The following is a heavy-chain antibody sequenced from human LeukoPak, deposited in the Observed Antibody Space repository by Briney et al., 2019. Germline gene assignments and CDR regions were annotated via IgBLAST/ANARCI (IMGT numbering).Heavy chain of an antibody. J-gene: IGHJ1*01. CDR3: ARGKQLAVGQYFQH. CDR2: IYHSGST. CDR1: GGSISSGGYY. V-gene: IGHV4-30-2*01. Sequence: SETLSLTCTVSGGSISSGGYYWSWIRQPPGKGLEWIGYIYHSGSTYYNPSLKSRVTISVDRSKNQFSLKLSSVTAADTAVYYCARGKQLAVGQYFQHWGQGTLVTVSS. D-gene: IGHD6-6*01.